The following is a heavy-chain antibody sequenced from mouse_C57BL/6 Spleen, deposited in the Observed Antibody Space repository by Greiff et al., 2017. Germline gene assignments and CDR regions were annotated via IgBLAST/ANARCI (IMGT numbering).Heavy chain of an antibody. CDR2: ICPGDGDT. CDR1: GYAFSSSW. D-gene: IGHD2-4*01. V-gene: IGHV1-82*01. Sequence: QVQLQQSGPELVKPGASVKISCKASGYAFSSSWMNWVKQRPGKGLEWIGRICPGDGDTNYNGKFKGKATLTADTSSSTAYMQLSSLTSEDSAVYCGARSGDYDGTPYDAMDYWGQGTSVTVSS. J-gene: IGHJ4*01. CDR3: ARSGDYDGTPYDAMDY.